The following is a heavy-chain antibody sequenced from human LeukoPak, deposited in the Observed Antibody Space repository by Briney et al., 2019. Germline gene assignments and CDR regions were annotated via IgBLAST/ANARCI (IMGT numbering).Heavy chain of an antibody. V-gene: IGHV3-23*01. D-gene: IGHD1-26*01. Sequence: GGSLRLSCAASGFTFSSYAMSWVRQAPGKGLEWVSAISGSGGSTCYADSVKGRFTISRDNSKNTLYLQMNSLRAEDTAVYYCAKDVFIVGATTSYYFDYWGQGTLVTVSS. CDR2: ISGSGGST. J-gene: IGHJ4*02. CDR1: GFTFSSYA. CDR3: AKDVFIVGATTSYYFDY.